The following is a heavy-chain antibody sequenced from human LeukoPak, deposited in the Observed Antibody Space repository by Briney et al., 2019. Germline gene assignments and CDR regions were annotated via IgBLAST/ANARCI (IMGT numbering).Heavy chain of an antibody. D-gene: IGHD3-22*01. Sequence: PSETLSLTCTVSGGSISSGGYYWSWIRQHPGKDLEWIGYIYYSGSTYYNPSLKSRVTISVDTSKNQFSLKLSSVTAADTAVYYCATAGLYYYDSSGPDAFDIWGQGTMVTVSS. CDR3: ATAGLYYYDSSGPDAFDI. J-gene: IGHJ3*02. V-gene: IGHV4-31*03. CDR2: IYYSGST. CDR1: GGSISSGGYY.